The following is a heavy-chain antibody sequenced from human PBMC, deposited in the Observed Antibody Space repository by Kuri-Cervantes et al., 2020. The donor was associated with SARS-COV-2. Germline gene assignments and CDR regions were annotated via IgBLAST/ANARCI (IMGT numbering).Heavy chain of an antibody. CDR2: IYYSGST. D-gene: IGHD6-13*01. V-gene: IGHV4-59*01. J-gene: IGHJ3*02. CDR3: ARYGSRAAAGTMAFDI. Sequence: GSLRLSCTVSGGSISSYYWSWIRQPPGKGLEWIGYIYYSGSTNYNPSLKSRITISVDTSKNQFSLNLTSVTAADTAVYYCARYGSRAAAGTMAFDIWGQGTMVTVS. CDR1: GGSISSYY.